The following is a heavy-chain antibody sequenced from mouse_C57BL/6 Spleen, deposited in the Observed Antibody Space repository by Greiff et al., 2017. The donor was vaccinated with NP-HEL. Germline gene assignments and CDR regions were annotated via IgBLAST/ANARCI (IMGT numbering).Heavy chain of an antibody. Sequence: QVQLQQPGAELVRPGSSVKLSCKASGYTFTSYWMHWVKQRPIQGLEWIGNIDPSDSETHYNPKFKDKATLTVDKSSSTAYMQRSSLTSEDSAVYYCARATVVATYYAMDYWGQGTSVTVSS. V-gene: IGHV1-52*01. D-gene: IGHD1-1*01. CDR1: GYTFTSYW. CDR2: IDPSDSET. CDR3: ARATVVATYYAMDY. J-gene: IGHJ4*01.